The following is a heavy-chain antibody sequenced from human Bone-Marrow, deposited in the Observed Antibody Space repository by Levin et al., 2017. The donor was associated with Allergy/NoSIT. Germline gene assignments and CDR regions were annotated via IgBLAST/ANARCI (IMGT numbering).Heavy chain of an antibody. V-gene: IGHV3-21*01. CDR3: ARDNCSSTSCYGDFDY. CDR2: ISSSSSYI. J-gene: IGHJ4*02. D-gene: IGHD2-2*01. Sequence: GESLKISCAASGFTFSSYSMNWVRQAPGKGLEWVSSISSSSSYIYYADSVKGRFTISRDNAKNSLYLQMNSLRAEDTAVYYCARDNCSSTSCYGDFDYWGQGTLVTVSS. CDR1: GFTFSSYS.